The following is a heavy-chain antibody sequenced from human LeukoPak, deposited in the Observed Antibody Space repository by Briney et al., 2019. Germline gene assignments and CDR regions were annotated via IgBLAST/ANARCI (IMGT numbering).Heavy chain of an antibody. CDR3: ARDITMIVGTFFDY. CDR1: GLTFSSYW. Sequence: PGGSLRLSRAASGLTFSSYWMSWVRQAPGKGLEWVANIKQDGSEKYYVDSVKGRFTISRDNAKNSLYLQMNSLRAEDTAVYYCARDITMIVGTFFDYWGQGTLVTVSS. D-gene: IGHD3-22*01. V-gene: IGHV3-7*01. J-gene: IGHJ4*02. CDR2: IKQDGSEK.